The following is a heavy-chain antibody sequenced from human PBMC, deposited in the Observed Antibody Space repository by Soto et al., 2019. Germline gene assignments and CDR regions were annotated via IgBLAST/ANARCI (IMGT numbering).Heavy chain of an antibody. Sequence: SETLSLTCVVSGGSISGSNWWTWVRQPPGKGLEWIGEIYHAGNTNYSPSLKSRVTISIDKSKKQFSLSLTSLTAADTAVYYCARSYYYRPGREADSWGQGTLVSVS. D-gene: IGHD3-10*01. V-gene: IGHV4-4*02. CDR2: IYHAGNT. CDR3: ARSYYYRPGREADS. CDR1: GGSISGSNW. J-gene: IGHJ4*02.